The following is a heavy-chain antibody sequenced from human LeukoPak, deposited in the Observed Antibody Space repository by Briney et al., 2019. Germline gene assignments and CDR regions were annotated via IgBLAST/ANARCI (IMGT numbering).Heavy chain of an antibody. J-gene: IGHJ4*02. D-gene: IGHD1-1*01. Sequence: SETLSLTCTVSGGSISSYYWSWIRQPPGKGLEWIGYICYSGSTNYNPSLKSRVTISVDTSKNQFSLKLSSVTAADTAVYYCARGGVRVFDYWGQGTLVTVSS. V-gene: IGHV4-59*01. CDR3: ARGGVRVFDY. CDR1: GGSISSYY. CDR2: ICYSGST.